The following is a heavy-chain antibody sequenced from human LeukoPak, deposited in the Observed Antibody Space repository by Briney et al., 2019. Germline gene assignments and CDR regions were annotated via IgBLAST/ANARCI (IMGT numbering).Heavy chain of an antibody. D-gene: IGHD6-13*01. CDR1: GFTFSSYA. J-gene: IGHJ4*02. V-gene: IGHV3-30*04. Sequence: GGSLRLSCAASGFTFSSYAMHWVRQAPGKGLEWVAVISYDGSNKYYADSVKGRFTISRDNSKNTLYLQMNSLRAEDTAVYYCARDRLSSSWPHAHDYWGQGTLVTVSS. CDR2: ISYDGSNK. CDR3: ARDRLSSSWPHAHDY.